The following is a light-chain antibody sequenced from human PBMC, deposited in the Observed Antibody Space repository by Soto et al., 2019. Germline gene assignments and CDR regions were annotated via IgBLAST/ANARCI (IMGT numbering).Light chain of an antibody. Sequence: DIVLTQSPCTLSLSPGERATLSCRASQSVSSSYLAWYQQKAGQAPRLLIYGASNKATGIPDRFSGSGSGTDFTLTISRLEPEDFAVYYCHQYDMSPPYTFGQGTKVDIK. J-gene: IGKJ2*01. CDR2: GAS. V-gene: IGKV3-20*01. CDR1: QSVSSSY. CDR3: HQYDMSPPYT.